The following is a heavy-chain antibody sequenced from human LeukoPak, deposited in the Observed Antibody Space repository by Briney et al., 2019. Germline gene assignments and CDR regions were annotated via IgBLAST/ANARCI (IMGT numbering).Heavy chain of an antibody. CDR3: AREFLRTNAFDI. CDR1: GGSISSYY. CDR2: IYYSGST. V-gene: IGHV4-59*01. J-gene: IGHJ3*02. Sequence: SETLSLTCTVSGGSISSYYWSWIRQPPGKGLEWIGYIYYSGSTNYNPSLKSRVTISVDTSKNQFSLKLSSVTAADTAVYYCAREFLRTNAFDIWGQGTMVTVSS. D-gene: IGHD1-14*01.